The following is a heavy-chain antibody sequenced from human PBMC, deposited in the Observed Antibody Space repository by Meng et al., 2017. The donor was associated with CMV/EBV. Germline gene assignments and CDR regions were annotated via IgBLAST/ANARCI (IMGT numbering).Heavy chain of an antibody. CDR2: IKHDGSEK. CDR1: GFTSRCYL. D-gene: IGHD2/OR15-2a*01. Sequence: ESLMISCASSGFTSRCYLMSWVRQAPGKGPEWVSNIKHDGSEKYYVDSVKGRFTISRDNAKNSLYLQMNSLRAEDTAVYYCARAGVLVWFRNPVGPDYWGQGTLVTVSS. V-gene: IGHV3-7*01. CDR3: ARAGVLVWFRNPVGPDY. J-gene: IGHJ4*02.